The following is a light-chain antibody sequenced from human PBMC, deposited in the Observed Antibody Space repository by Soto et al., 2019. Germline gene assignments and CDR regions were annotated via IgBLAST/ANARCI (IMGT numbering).Light chain of an antibody. CDR2: GNS. V-gene: IGLV1-40*01. Sequence: HSVLTQPPSVSGAPGQRVTISCTGSSSNIGAGYDVHWYQQLPGTAPKLLIYGNSNRPSGVPDRFSGSKSGTSASLAITGLQAEDEADYYCQSYDSSLSGSRVFGGGTKLTVI. CDR1: SSNIGAGYD. CDR3: QSYDSSLSGSRV. J-gene: IGLJ3*02.